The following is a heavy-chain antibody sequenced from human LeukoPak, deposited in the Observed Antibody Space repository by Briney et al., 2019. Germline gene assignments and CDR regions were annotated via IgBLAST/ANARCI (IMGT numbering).Heavy chain of an antibody. J-gene: IGHJ4*02. CDR1: GFTFSSYA. Sequence: GGSLRLSCAASGFTFSSYAMSWVRQAPGKGLEWVSSISSSGSYISDADSVKGRFTISRDTAKNSLYLQMNSLRAEDTAVYYCARDVNYGSGKYDYWGQGTLVTVSS. V-gene: IGHV3-21*01. D-gene: IGHD3-10*01. CDR3: ARDVNYGSGKYDY. CDR2: ISSSGSYI.